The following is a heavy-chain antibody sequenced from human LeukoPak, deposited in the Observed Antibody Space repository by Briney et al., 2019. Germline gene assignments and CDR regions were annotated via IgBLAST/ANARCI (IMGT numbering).Heavy chain of an antibody. Sequence: GGSLRLSCAASGFTFSSYWMSWVRQAPGKGLEWVANIKQDGSEKYYVDSVKGRFTISRDNAKNSLYLQMNSLRAEDTAVYYCARDQGLRLGELSLPYYFDYWGQGTLVTVSS. CDR3: ARDQGLRLGELSLPYYFDY. V-gene: IGHV3-7*01. D-gene: IGHD3-16*02. J-gene: IGHJ4*02. CDR2: IKQDGSEK. CDR1: GFTFSSYW.